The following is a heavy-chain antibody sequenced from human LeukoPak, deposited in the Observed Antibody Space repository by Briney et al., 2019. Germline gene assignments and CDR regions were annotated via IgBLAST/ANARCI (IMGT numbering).Heavy chain of an antibody. CDR2: INSDGSST. D-gene: IGHD3-22*01. J-gene: IGHJ4*02. Sequence: GGSLRLSRAASGFTFSSYWMHWVRQAPGKGLVWVSRINSDGSSTSYADSVKGRFTISRDNAKNTLYLQMNSLRAEDTAVYYCARPDYYDSSGYSDWGQGTLVTVSS. CDR3: ARPDYYDSSGYSD. V-gene: IGHV3-74*01. CDR1: GFTFSSYW.